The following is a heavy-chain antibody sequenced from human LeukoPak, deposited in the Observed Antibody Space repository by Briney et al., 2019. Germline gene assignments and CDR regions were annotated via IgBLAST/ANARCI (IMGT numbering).Heavy chain of an antibody. CDR2: IYYSGST. D-gene: IGHD6-13*01. Sequence: PSQTLSLTCTVSGGSISSGDYYWSWIRQPPGKGLEWIGYIYYSGSTYYNPSLKGRVTISVDTSKNQFSLKLSSVTAADTAVYYCARQEIAAAGTYFQHWGQGTLVTVSS. CDR1: GGSISSGDYY. J-gene: IGHJ1*01. CDR3: ARQEIAAAGTYFQH. V-gene: IGHV4-30-4*08.